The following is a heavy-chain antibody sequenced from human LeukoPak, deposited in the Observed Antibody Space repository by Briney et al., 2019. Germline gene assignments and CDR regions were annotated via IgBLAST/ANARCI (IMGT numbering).Heavy chain of an antibody. J-gene: IGHJ4*02. CDR3: AREHSSHFT. Sequence: GGSLRLSCAGSGFTFGNSWMNWFRQAPGKGLEWVAHIKQDGSDTYVDSVKGRFTISGDIAKTSLFLHMNSLTTEDSAVYYCAREHSSHFTWGQGTLVTVSS. CDR2: IKQDGSDT. CDR1: GFTFGNSW. D-gene: IGHD3-3*02. V-gene: IGHV3-7*01.